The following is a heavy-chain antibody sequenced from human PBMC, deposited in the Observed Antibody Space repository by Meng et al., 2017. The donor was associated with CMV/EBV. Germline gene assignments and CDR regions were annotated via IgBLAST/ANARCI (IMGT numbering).Heavy chain of an antibody. CDR3: TKDSGRGGHLWFRGVDY. J-gene: IGHJ4*01. CDR2: IRYDGGKK. V-gene: IGHV3-30*02. D-gene: IGHD3-10*01. Sequence: GESLKISRAASGLTLSSYGIHWVRQAPGKGLEWVAFIRYDGGKKEYVDSVKGRFTISRDNSKNTVNLQMNSLRAEDTAVYYCTKDSGRGGHLWFRGVDYWGHGTLVTVSS. CDR1: GLTLSSYG.